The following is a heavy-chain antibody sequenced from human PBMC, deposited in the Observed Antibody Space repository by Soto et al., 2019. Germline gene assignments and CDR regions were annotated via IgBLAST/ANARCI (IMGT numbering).Heavy chain of an antibody. D-gene: IGHD1-26*01. V-gene: IGHV1-46*01. CDR1: GYTFTSYY. J-gene: IGHJ6*02. CDR3: ARDRYSGSYPYYYYYGMDV. CDR2: INPSGGST. Sequence: ASVKVSCTASGYTFTSYYMHWVRQAPGQGLEWMGIINPSGGSTSYAQKFQGRVTMTRDTSTSTVYMELSSLRSEDTAVYYCARDRYSGSYPYYYYYGMDVWGQGTTVTVSS.